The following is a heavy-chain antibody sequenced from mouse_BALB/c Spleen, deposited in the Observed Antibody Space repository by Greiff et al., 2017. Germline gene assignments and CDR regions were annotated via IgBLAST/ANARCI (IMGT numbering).Heavy chain of an antibody. CDR2: IRNKANGYTT. J-gene: IGHJ4*01. D-gene: IGHD2-3*01. Sequence: EVQLVESGGGLVQPGGSLRLSCATSGFTFTDYYMSWVRQPPGKALEWLGFIRNKANGYTTEYSASVKGRFTISRDNSQSILYLQMNTLRAEDSATYYSARPDSLYDGYYYAMDYWGQGTSVTVSS. CDR3: ARPDSLYDGYYYAMDY. V-gene: IGHV7-3*02. CDR1: GFTFTDYY.